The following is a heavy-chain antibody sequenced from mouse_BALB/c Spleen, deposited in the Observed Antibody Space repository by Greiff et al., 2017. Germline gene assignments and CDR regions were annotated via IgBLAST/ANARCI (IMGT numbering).Heavy chain of an antibody. CDR1: GFTFSSYG. CDR2: ISSGGSYT. V-gene: IGHV5-6*02. Sequence: EVKLVESGGDLVKPGGSLKLSCAASGFTFSSYGMSWVRQTPDKRLEWVATISSGGSYTYYPDSVKGRFTISRDNAKNTLYLQMSSLKSEDTAMYYCARHETSLYYFDYWGQGTTLTVSS. J-gene: IGHJ2*01. CDR3: ARHETSLYYFDY.